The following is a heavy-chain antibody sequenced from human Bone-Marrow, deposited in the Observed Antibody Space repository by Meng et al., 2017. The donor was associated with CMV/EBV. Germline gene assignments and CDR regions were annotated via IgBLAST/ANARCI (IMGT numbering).Heavy chain of an antibody. V-gene: IGHV1-2*02. CDR2: INPNSGTT. CDR1: GYGFNAYN. J-gene: IGHJ6*02. Sequence: ASVKVSCKASGYGFNAYNFHWVRQAPGQGLEWMGWINPNSGTTNYAQKFQGRVTMTRDTSISTAYMELSRLRSDDTAVYYCARDLRPGTTIFGVRSVHYGMDVWGQGTTVTVSS. CDR3: ARDLRPGTTIFGVRSVHYGMDV. D-gene: IGHD3-3*01.